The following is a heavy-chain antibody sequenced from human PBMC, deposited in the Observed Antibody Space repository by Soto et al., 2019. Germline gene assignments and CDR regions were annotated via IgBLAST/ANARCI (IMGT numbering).Heavy chain of an antibody. CDR1: GGSISSGCYY. V-gene: IGHV4-31*03. J-gene: IGHJ5*02. CDR3: ARDVRGHYDYVWSHNWFNP. D-gene: IGHD3-16*01. Sequence: TLSLTCTVSGGSISSGCYYWSWIRQHPGQGLEWIGYIYYSGSTYYKPSLKSRVTISVDTSKNQFSLKLSSVSAADTAVYYCARDVRGHYDYVWSHNWFNPWGQGTLVTVSS. CDR2: IYYSGST.